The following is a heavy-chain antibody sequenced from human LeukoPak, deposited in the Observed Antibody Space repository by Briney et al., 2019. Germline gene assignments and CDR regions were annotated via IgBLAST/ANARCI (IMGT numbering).Heavy chain of an antibody. CDR2: ISYDGSNK. Sequence: PGGSLRLSCAVPGFTFSYSGMHWVRQAPGKGLEWVAFISYDGSNKYYADSVNGRFNSSRDNSKSTLYLQMNSLRAEDTAVYYCAKPPNYYGSGNELYGNWGQGTLVTVSS. CDR3: AKPPNYYGSGNELYGN. CDR1: GFTFSYSG. V-gene: IGHV3-30*18. J-gene: IGHJ4*02. D-gene: IGHD3-10*01.